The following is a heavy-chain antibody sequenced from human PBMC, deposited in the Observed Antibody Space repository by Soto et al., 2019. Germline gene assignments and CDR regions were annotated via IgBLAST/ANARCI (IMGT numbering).Heavy chain of an antibody. CDR1: GYTFTSYG. Sequence: QVQLVQSGAEVKKRGASVKVSCKASGYTFTSYGISWVRQAPGQGLEWMGWISAYNGNTKYSQKFQGRVTITRDTSASTAYMELSSLRSEDTAVYYCARDGPNYYGSGSYYNVYYGMDVWGQGTTVTVSS. V-gene: IGHV1-18*01. CDR2: ISAYNGNT. D-gene: IGHD3-10*01. J-gene: IGHJ6*02. CDR3: ARDGPNYYGSGSYYNVYYGMDV.